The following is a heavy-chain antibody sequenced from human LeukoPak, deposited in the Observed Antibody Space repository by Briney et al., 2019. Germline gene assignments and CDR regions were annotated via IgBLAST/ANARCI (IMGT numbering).Heavy chain of an antibody. CDR3: ARGEMATVDLDY. J-gene: IGHJ4*02. V-gene: IGHV1-69*01. Sequence: SVKVSCKASGGTFSSYAISWVRQAPGQGLEWMGGIIPIFGTANYAQKFQGRVTITADESTSTAYMELSSLRSEDTAVYYCARGEMATVDLDYWGQGTLVTVSS. CDR2: IIPIFGTA. CDR1: GGTFSSYA. D-gene: IGHD5-24*01.